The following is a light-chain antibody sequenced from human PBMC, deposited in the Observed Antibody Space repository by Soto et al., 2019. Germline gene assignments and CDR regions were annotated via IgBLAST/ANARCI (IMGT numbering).Light chain of an antibody. CDR1: QSISSY. CDR2: AAS. Sequence: DIQMPQSPSSLSASVGDRVTITCRASQSISSYLNWYQQKPGKAPKLLIYAASSLQSGVPSRFSGSGSGTDFTVTISSLQPEDFATNYGQQSYSTPYTFVQGTKLEIK. V-gene: IGKV1-39*01. CDR3: QQSYSTPYT. J-gene: IGKJ2*01.